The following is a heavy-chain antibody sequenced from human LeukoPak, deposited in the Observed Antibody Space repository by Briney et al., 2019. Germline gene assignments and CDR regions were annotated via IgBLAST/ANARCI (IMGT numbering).Heavy chain of an antibody. CDR1: GYTFTSYY. CDR3: ARVYSSSPGHPKDRNWFDP. J-gene: IGHJ5*02. CDR2: INPSGGST. V-gene: IGHV1-46*01. Sequence: ASVKVSCKASGYTFTSYYMHWVRQAPGQGLEWMGIINPSGGSTSYAQKFQGRVTMTRDMSTSTVYMELSSLRSEDTAAYYCARVYSSSPGHPKDRNWFDPWGQGTLVTVSS. D-gene: IGHD6-6*01.